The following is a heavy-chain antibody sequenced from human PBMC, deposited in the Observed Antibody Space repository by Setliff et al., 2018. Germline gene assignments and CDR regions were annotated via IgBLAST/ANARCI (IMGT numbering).Heavy chain of an antibody. CDR3: AKDHGTGYCSGGSCYLFEH. CDR1: GLIFGNSA. D-gene: IGHD2-15*01. V-gene: IGHV3-33*03. Sequence: PGGSLRLSCAASGLIFGNSAMNWVRQAPGKGPERVGVIGFDGGNGFYADSVSGRFTISRDNSKNMLYLQMDSLRVEDTAVYYCAKDHGTGYCSGGSCYLFEHWGQGVQVTVSS. CDR2: IGFDGGNG. J-gene: IGHJ4*02.